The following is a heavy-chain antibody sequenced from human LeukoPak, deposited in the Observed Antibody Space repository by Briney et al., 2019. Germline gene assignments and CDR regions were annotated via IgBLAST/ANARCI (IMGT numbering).Heavy chain of an antibody. D-gene: IGHD3-10*01. CDR3: AKVDGELLHGGLDY. V-gene: IGHV3-23*01. Sequence: PGGSLRLSCAASGFTFSSYAMSWVRQAPGKGLEWVSAISGSGGSTYYAESVKGRFTVSRDTSKNTLYVQMNSLRAEDTAIYYCAKVDGELLHGGLDYWGQGTLVTVSS. J-gene: IGHJ4*02. CDR1: GFTFSSYA. CDR2: ISGSGGST.